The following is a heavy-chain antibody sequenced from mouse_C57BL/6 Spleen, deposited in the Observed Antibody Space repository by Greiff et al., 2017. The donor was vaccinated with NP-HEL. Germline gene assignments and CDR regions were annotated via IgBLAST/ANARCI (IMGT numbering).Heavy chain of an antibody. CDR1: GIDFSRYW. Sequence: EVKLLESGGGLVQPGGSLKLSCAASGIDFSRYWMSWVRRAPGKGLEWIGEINPDSSTINYAPSLKDKFIISRDNAKNTLYLQMSKVRSEDTALYYCARDDYYGSSYEGYFDVWGTGTTVTVSS. D-gene: IGHD1-1*01. V-gene: IGHV4-1*01. J-gene: IGHJ1*03. CDR3: ARDDYYGSSYEGYFDV. CDR2: INPDSSTI.